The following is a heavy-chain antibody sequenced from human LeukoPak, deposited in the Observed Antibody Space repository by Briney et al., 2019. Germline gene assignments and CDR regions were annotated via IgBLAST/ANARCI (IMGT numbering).Heavy chain of an antibody. J-gene: IGHJ4*02. CDR2: VSYTGST. Sequence: SETLSLTCIVSGGSISNYHWSWIRQPPGKGLEWIGYVSYTGSTNCNPSLKSRVTMSVDTSKNQFSLNLSSVTAADTAMYYCARASTVTTWSFGYWGQGILVTVSS. V-gene: IGHV4-59*01. CDR3: ARASTVTTWSFGY. CDR1: GGSISNYH. D-gene: IGHD4-17*01.